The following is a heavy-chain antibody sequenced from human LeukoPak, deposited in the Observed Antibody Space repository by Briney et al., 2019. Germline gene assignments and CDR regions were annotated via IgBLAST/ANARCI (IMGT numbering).Heavy chain of an antibody. J-gene: IGHJ4*02. CDR2: INHSGST. CDR3: ARGFGGEVLLWFRELFHFDY. D-gene: IGHD3-10*01. Sequence: SETLSVSCAVSGGSFSGYYRSWIRQPPGKGLEWIGEINHSGSTNYNPSLKSRVTISVDTSKNQFSLKLSSVTAADTAVYYWARGFGGEVLLWFRELFHFDYWGQGTLVSVSS. CDR1: GGSFSGYY. V-gene: IGHV4-34*01.